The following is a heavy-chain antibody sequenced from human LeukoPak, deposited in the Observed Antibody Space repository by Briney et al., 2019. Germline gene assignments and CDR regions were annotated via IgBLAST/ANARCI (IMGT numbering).Heavy chain of an antibody. Sequence: GGSLRLSCAASGFTFDDYAMHWVRQAPGKGLEWVSLISWDGGSTYYADSVKGRFTISRDNSKNSLYLQMNSLRAEDTALYYCAKDRPDRVVVITTPYYYYYMDVWGKGTTVTISS. V-gene: IGHV3-43D*03. CDR3: AKDRPDRVVVITTPYYYYYMDV. J-gene: IGHJ6*03. D-gene: IGHD3-22*01. CDR2: ISWDGGST. CDR1: GFTFDDYA.